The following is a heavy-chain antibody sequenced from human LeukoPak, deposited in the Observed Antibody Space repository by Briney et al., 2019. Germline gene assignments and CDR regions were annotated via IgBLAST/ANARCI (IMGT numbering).Heavy chain of an antibody. Sequence: GGSLRLSCAASGFTFSSYAMHWVRQAPGKGLEWVAVISYDGSNKYYADSVKGRFTISRDNSKNTLYLQMNSLRAEDTAVYYCARDAGLIKVVIMTFDYWGQGTLVTVSS. CDR1: GFTFSSYA. V-gene: IGHV3-30-3*01. J-gene: IGHJ4*02. CDR2: ISYDGSNK. D-gene: IGHD3-22*01. CDR3: ARDAGLIKVVIMTFDY.